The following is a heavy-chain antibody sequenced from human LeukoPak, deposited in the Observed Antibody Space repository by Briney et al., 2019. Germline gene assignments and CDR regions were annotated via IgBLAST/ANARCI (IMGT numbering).Heavy chain of an antibody. CDR3: ARDGQWELPFDY. CDR2: FYSGGST. CDR1: GFTVSNNY. V-gene: IGHV3-53*04. J-gene: IGHJ4*02. D-gene: IGHD1-26*01. Sequence: PGGSLRLSCAASGFTVSNNYMSWVRQAPGKGLEWVSVFYSGGSTYYADSVKGRFIISRHNSKNTVYLQMNSLRPEDTAVYYCARDGQWELPFDYWGQGTLVTVSS.